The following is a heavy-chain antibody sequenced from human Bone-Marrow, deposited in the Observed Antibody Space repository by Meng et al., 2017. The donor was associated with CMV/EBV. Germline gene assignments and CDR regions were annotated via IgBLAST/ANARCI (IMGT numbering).Heavy chain of an antibody. Sequence: ASVKVSCKASGYTFTGYYMHWVRQAPGQGLEWMGWINPNSGGTNYAQKFQGRVTMTRDTSISTAYMELSRLRSDDTAVYYCARTCSGGSCYSGYGMDVWGQGTTVAVPS. CDR3: ARTCSGGSCYSGYGMDV. CDR2: INPNSGGT. CDR1: GYTFTGYY. V-gene: IGHV1-2*02. J-gene: IGHJ6*02. D-gene: IGHD2-15*01.